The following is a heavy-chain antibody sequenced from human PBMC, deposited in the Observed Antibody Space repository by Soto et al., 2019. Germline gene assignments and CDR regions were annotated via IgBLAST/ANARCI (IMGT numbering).Heavy chain of an antibody. J-gene: IGHJ4*02. D-gene: IGHD6-19*01. CDR3: ARGDGAVAGSDPGY. CDR2: INPNSGGT. CDR1: GYTFAGYY. Sequence: ASVKVSCKASGYTFAGYYMHWVRQAPGQGLEWMGWINPNSGGTNYAQKFQGRVTMTRDSSISTAYMELSRLRSDDTAVYYCARGDGAVAGSDPGYWGQGTLVTVSS. V-gene: IGHV1-2*02.